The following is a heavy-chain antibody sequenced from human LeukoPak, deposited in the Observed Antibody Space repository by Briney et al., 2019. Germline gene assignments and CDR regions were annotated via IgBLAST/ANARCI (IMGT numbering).Heavy chain of an antibody. J-gene: IGHJ4*02. Sequence: PSETLSLTCTVSGGSISSSSYYWGWIRQPPGKGLEWIGSIYYSGSTYYNPSLKSRIIISVDTSKNQFSLKLTSVTAADTALYYCARVTYVDDMFYQYFDYCGQGILVTVSS. D-gene: IGHD4-17*01. CDR1: GGSISSSSYY. V-gene: IGHV4-39*01. CDR2: IYYSGST. CDR3: ARVTYVDDMFYQYFDY.